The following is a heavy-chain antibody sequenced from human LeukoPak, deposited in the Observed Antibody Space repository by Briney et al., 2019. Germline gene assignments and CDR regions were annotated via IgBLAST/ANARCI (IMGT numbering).Heavy chain of an antibody. J-gene: IGHJ4*02. CDR2: ISGSGGST. CDR1: GFTFSSSA. V-gene: IGHV3-23*01. D-gene: IGHD4-17*01. CDR3: AKGIYGDYVPLDY. Sequence: PGGSLRLSCAASGFTFSSSAMTWVRQAPGKGLEWVSGISGSGGSTYYADSVKGRFTISRDNPKNTLYLQVNSLRAEDTAVYYCAKGIYGDYVPLDYWGLGTLVTVSS.